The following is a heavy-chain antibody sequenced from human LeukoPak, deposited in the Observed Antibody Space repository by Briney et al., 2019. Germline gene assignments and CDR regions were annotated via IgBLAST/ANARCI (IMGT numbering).Heavy chain of an antibody. Sequence: GGSLRLSCAASGFTFSSYGMHWVRQAPGKGLEWVAFIRYDGNNEYYADSVKGRFTISRDNSKNTLYLLMNSLRAEDTAVYYCAKIGNSGSYPDYWGQGTLVTVSS. J-gene: IGHJ4*02. D-gene: IGHD1-26*01. V-gene: IGHV3-30*02. CDR2: IRYDGNNE. CDR1: GFTFSSYG. CDR3: AKIGNSGSYPDY.